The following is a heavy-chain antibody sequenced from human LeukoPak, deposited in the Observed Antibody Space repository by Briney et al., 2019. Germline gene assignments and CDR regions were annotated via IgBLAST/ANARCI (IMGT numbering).Heavy chain of an antibody. Sequence: GASVKVSCKASGYTFTGYYMHWVRQAPGQGLEWMGWISAYNGNTNYAQKLQGRVTMTTDTSTSTAYMELRSLRSDDTAVYYCARDLVRWFGEGGYFDYWGQGTLVTVSS. V-gene: IGHV1-18*04. CDR3: ARDLVRWFGEGGYFDY. D-gene: IGHD3-10*01. CDR1: GYTFTGYY. J-gene: IGHJ4*02. CDR2: ISAYNGNT.